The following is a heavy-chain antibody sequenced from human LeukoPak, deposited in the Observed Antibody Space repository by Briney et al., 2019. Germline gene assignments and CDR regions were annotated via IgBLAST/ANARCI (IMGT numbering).Heavy chain of an antibody. CDR2: ISYSGST. J-gene: IGHJ4*02. CDR1: GDSISSYH. D-gene: IGHD3-16*01. Sequence: PSETLSPTCTVSGDSISSYHWSWIRQPPGKGLEWIGYISYSGSTNYNPSLKSRVTISVGTSKNQFSLKLSSVTAADTAVYYCARVGRGDHTWGSYYFDHWGQGTLVTVSS. V-gene: IGHV4-59*01. CDR3: ARVGRGDHTWGSYYFDH.